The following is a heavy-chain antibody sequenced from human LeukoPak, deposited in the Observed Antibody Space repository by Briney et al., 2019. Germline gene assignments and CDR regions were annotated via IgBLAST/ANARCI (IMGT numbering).Heavy chain of an antibody. V-gene: IGHV3-53*01. Sequence: GGSLRLSCAASGFSVSSNYMNWVRQAPGKGLEWVSVMYSDGSTYYADSVKGRFTISRDYSKNTLFLQVNSLRAEDTAVYYCSRALGGSNYVYYFDDWGQGTLVTVSS. J-gene: IGHJ4*02. D-gene: IGHD1-26*01. CDR1: GFSVSSNY. CDR3: SRALGGSNYVYYFDD. CDR2: MYSDGST.